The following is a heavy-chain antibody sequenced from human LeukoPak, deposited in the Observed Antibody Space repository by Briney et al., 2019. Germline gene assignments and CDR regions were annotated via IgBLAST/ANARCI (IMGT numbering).Heavy chain of an antibody. CDR3: ARLGSNYDLWSGYSYYYYYYMGV. Sequence: ASVKVSCKASGYTFTSYGISWVRQAPGQGLEWMGWISAYNGNTNYAQKLQGRVTMTTDTSTSTAYMELRSLRSDDTAVYYCARLGSNYDLWSGYSYYYYYYMGVWGKGTTVTVSS. J-gene: IGHJ6*03. V-gene: IGHV1-18*01. CDR2: ISAYNGNT. CDR1: GYTFTSYG. D-gene: IGHD3-3*01.